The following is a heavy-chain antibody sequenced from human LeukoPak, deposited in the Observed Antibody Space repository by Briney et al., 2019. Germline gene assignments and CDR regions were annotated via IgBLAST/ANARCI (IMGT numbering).Heavy chain of an antibody. CDR1: GFTVSSNY. Sequence: PGGSLRLSCAASGFTVSSNYMSWVRQAPGKGLEWVSVIYSGGSTYYADSVKGRFTISRDNSKNTLCLQMNSLRAADTAVFYCAKDRIAAATMGALNYWGQGTLVTVSS. D-gene: IGHD6-13*01. CDR3: AKDRIAAATMGALNY. CDR2: IYSGGST. J-gene: IGHJ4*02. V-gene: IGHV3-66*01.